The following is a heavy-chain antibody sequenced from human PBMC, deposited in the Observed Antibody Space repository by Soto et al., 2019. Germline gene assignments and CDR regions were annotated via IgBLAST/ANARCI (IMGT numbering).Heavy chain of an antibody. CDR2: IYYSGNT. CDR1: GYSVTSGNYY. Sequence: TLSLTCTVAGYSVTSGNYYWSWIRQPPGKGLEWIGYIYYSGNTNYSPSLKSRVTMSLDRSNNQFSLNLSSVTAADTAVYYCARIPVDTSMICWFDPWGQGILVTVSS. CDR3: ARIPVDTSMICWFDP. D-gene: IGHD5-18*01. J-gene: IGHJ5*01. V-gene: IGHV4-61*01.